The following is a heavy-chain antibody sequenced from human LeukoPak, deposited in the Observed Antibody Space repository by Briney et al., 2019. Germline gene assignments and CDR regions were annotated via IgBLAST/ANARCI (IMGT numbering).Heavy chain of an antibody. V-gene: IGHV3-21*01. CDR2: ISSSSRYI. CDR1: GFTFSSYS. Sequence: GGSLRLSCAASGFTFSSYSMNWVRQAPGKGLEWVAPISSSSRYIYYADSVKGRFTISRDNAKNSLYLQMNSLRAEDTAVYYCAIDLGARWALWGSSRSPLDHWGQGTPVTVSS. CDR3: AIDLGARWALWGSSRSPLDH. D-gene: IGHD3-16*02. J-gene: IGHJ4*02.